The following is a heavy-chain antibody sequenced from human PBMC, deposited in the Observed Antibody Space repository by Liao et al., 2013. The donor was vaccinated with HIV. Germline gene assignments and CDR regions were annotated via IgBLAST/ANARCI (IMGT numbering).Heavy chain of an antibody. D-gene: IGHD1-1*01. Sequence: QVQLQQWGAGLLKPSETLSLTCTVSGGSISSYYWSWIRQPAGKGLEWIGHIYSSGSTNYNPSLRSRVTMSVDTSKNQFSLKLSSVTAADTAVYYCARDRGTNWTLGCFDIWAKGQWSRLF. CDR2: IYSSGST. V-gene: IGHV4-59*10. J-gene: IGHJ3*02. CDR3: ARDRGTNWTLGCFDI. CDR1: GGSISSYY.